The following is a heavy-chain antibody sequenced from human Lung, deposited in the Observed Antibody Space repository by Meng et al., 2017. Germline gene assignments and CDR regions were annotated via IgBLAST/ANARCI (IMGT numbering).Heavy chain of an antibody. J-gene: IGHJ4*02. CDR1: GYTFTNYD. D-gene: IGHD1-1*01. Sequence: QVQLVQSGAAVKKPGASVRVSCKASGYTFTNYDINWVRQATGQGLQWMGWMNPNSGNTGYAQKFQGRVTMTRNTSISTAYMELSSLRSEDTAVYYCATRNDGYDFDYWGQGTLVTVSS. CDR3: ATRNDGYDFDY. CDR2: MNPNSGNT. V-gene: IGHV1-8*01.